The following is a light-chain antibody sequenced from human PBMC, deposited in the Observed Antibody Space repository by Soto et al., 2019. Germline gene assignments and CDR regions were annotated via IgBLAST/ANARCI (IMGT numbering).Light chain of an antibody. CDR2: DVS. J-gene: IGLJ1*01. CDR3: SSYTSSSIGV. CDR1: SSDVGGYNY. V-gene: IGLV2-14*01. Sequence: QSVLTQPASVSGSPGQSITISCTGTSSDVGGYNYVSWYQQHPGKAPKLMIYDVSNQPSGVSNRFSGSKSGNTASLTISGLQAEDEADYYCSSYTSSSIGVFGTGTKLTVL.